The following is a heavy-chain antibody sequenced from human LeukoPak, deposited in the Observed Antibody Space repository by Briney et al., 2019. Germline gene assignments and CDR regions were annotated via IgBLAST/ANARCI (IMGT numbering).Heavy chain of an antibody. CDR1: GFTFSDYY. CDR3: ARDFLEGELFMDV. D-gene: IGHD1-1*01. Sequence: GGSLTLSCAASGFTFSDYYMSWIRQAPGKGLEWVSYISSSGSTIYYADSVKGRFTISRDNAKNSLYLQMNSLRAEDTAVYYCARDFLEGELFMDVWGKGTTVTVSS. V-gene: IGHV3-11*04. CDR2: ISSSGSTI. J-gene: IGHJ6*03.